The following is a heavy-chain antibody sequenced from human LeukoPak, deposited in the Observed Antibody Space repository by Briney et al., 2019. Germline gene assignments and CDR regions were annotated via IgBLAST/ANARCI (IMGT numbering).Heavy chain of an antibody. CDR3: ARRRYYYGSGRAYGMDV. V-gene: IGHV3-7*01. Sequence: PGGSLRLSCAASGFTFSSYWMSWVRQAPGKGLEWVANIKRDGSEKYYVDSVKGRFTISRDNAKNSLYLQMNSLRAEDTAVYYCARRRYYYGSGRAYGMDVWGQGTTVTVSS. D-gene: IGHD3-10*01. J-gene: IGHJ6*02. CDR1: GFTFSSYW. CDR2: IKRDGSEK.